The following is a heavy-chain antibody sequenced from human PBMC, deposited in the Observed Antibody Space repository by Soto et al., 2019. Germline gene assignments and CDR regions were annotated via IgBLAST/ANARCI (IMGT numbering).Heavy chain of an antibody. Sequence: QVQLQESGPGLVKPSETLSLTCVVSDGSISSYDWWTWVRQPPGKGLEWIGKMYHSGGADYSPSLKSRVTISADSSKNHFSLRLTGVTAADTAVYYCATGNVDSMLEYWDQGTQVAVSS. CDR2: MYHSGGA. V-gene: IGHV4-4*02. J-gene: IGHJ4*02. CDR3: ATGNVDSMLEY. D-gene: IGHD3-3*01. CDR1: DGSISSYDW.